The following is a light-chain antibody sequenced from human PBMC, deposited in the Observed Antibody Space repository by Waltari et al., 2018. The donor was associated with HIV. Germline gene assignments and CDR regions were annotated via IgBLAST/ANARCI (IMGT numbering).Light chain of an antibody. V-gene: IGLV1-47*01. CDR3: AAWDDNLSAVV. CDR1: SSNIGANW. CDR2: RNN. Sequence: QSVLTQPPSTSGTPGQRVTISCSGSSSNIGANWVCWFQQLPGTVPKLLIYRNNQRPSGVPDRYSASKSGTSASLAISDLRADDEADYYCAAWDDNLSAVVFGGRTKLSVL. J-gene: IGLJ2*01.